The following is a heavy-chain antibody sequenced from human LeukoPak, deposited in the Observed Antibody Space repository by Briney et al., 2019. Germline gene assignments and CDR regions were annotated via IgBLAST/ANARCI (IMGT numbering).Heavy chain of an antibody. CDR3: ALPERYSGSYYGPNDD. CDR2: ISGSGGST. J-gene: IGHJ4*02. Sequence: GGSLRLSCAASGFTFSSYAMSWVRQAPGKGLEWVSAISGSGGSTYYADSVKGRFTISRDNSKNTLYLQMNSLRAEDTAVYYCALPERYSGSYYGPNDDWGQGTLVTVSS. V-gene: IGHV3-23*01. D-gene: IGHD1-26*01. CDR1: GFTFSSYA.